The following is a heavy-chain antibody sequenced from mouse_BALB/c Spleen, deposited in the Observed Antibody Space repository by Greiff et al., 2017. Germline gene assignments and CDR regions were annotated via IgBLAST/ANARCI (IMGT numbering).Heavy chain of an antibody. D-gene: IGHD2-14*01. Sequence: QVQLKESGPELVRPGVSVKISCKGSSYTFTDYAMHWVKQSHAKSLEWIGVISTYYGNTNYNQKFKGKATMTVDKSSSTAYMELARLTSEDSAVYYCARGGPYYRYDGDYAMDYWGQGTSVTVSS. CDR1: SYTFTDYA. V-gene: IGHV1-67*01. J-gene: IGHJ4*01. CDR3: ARGGPYYRYDGDYAMDY. CDR2: ISTYYGNT.